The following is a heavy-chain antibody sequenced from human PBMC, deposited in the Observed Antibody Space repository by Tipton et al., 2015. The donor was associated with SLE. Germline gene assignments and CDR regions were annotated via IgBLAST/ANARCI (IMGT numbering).Heavy chain of an antibody. D-gene: IGHD3-22*01. CDR3: ARDSSGYPDY. CDR2: MNPDGSEK. CDR1: GFTFNNFW. Sequence: SLRLSCAASGFTFNNFWMTWVRQAPGKGLEWVANMNPDGSEKNYVDSVRGRFTISRDNAKNSLYLQINTLRAEDTAVYYCARDSSGYPDYWGQGTLVTVSS. J-gene: IGHJ4*02. V-gene: IGHV3-7*01.